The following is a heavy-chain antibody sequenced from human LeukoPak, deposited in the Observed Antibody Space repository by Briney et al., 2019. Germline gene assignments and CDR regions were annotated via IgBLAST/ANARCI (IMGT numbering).Heavy chain of an antibody. D-gene: IGHD4-17*01. J-gene: IGHJ3*02. V-gene: IGHV3-23*01. CDR2: ISGSGGST. CDR3: ALMHGDYAYAFDI. CDR1: GFTFSSYA. Sequence: GGSLRLSCAAPGFTFSSYAMSWVRQAPGKGLEWVSAISGSGGSTYYADSVKGRFTISRDNSKNTLYLQMNSLRAEDTALYYCALMHGDYAYAFDIWGQGTMVTVSS.